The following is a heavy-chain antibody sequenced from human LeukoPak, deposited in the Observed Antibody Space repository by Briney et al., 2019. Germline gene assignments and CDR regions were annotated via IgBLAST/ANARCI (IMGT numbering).Heavy chain of an antibody. J-gene: IGHJ4*02. Sequence: GRTLRLSCAASGFTFSSYGMHWVRQAPGKGLEWVAVISYDGSNKYYADSVKGRFTISRDNSKNTLYLQMNSLRAEDTAVYYCAKDSGSYPDLDYWGQGTLVTVSS. CDR1: GFTFSSYG. V-gene: IGHV3-30*18. CDR2: ISYDGSNK. CDR3: AKDSGSYPDLDY. D-gene: IGHD1-26*01.